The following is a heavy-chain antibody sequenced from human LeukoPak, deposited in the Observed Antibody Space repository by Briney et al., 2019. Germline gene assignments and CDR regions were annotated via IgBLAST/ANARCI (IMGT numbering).Heavy chain of an antibody. D-gene: IGHD5-18*01. Sequence: ASVKVSFKASGYTFTDYYMHWVRQAPGQGLEWMGWINPNSGGTKYAQKFQGRVTMTRDTSIGTAYMELSSLRSDDTAVYYCAREGNSYGYSLDFWGQGTLVTVSS. CDR3: AREGNSYGYSLDF. CDR2: INPNSGGT. V-gene: IGHV1-2*02. CDR1: GYTFTDYY. J-gene: IGHJ4*02.